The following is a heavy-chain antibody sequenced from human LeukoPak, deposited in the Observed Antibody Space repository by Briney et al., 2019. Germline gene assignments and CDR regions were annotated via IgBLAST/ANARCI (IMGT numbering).Heavy chain of an antibody. CDR2: ISSSGSTI. CDR3: AKDQGAYCSGGSCYWGALDY. D-gene: IGHD2-15*01. CDR1: GFTFSSYE. Sequence: GGSLRLSCAASGFTFSSYEMNWVRQAPGKGLEWVSYISSSGSTIYYADSVKGRFTISRDNSKNTLYLQMNSLRAEDTAVYYCAKDQGAYCSGGSCYWGALDYWGQGTLVTVSS. J-gene: IGHJ4*02. V-gene: IGHV3-48*03.